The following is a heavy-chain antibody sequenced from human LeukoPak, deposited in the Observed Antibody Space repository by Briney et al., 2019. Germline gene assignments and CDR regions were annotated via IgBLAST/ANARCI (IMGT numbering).Heavy chain of an antibody. CDR1: GFTFSSYA. D-gene: IGHD5-18*01. V-gene: IGHV3-30*04. CDR3: ARGGIHLDY. Sequence: GGSLRLSCAASGFTFSSYAVHWVRQAPGKGLEWVAVISYDGSNKYYADSVKGRFTISRDNSKNTLYLQMNSLRAEDTAVYYCARGGIHLDYWGQGTLVTVSS. J-gene: IGHJ4*02. CDR2: ISYDGSNK.